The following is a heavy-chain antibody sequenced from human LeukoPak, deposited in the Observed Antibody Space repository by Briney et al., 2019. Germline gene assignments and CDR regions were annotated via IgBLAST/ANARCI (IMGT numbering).Heavy chain of an antibody. J-gene: IGHJ4*02. Sequence: ETLSLTCTVSVGSITSTTDDRAWIGQPLWKGVDWIGWIQYTQATYYNPSRKSRVTISVDTSKNQFSLKLSSVTAADTAVYFCARLAYQLRWIFDNWGQGTLVTVSP. CDR1: VGSITSTTDD. CDR2: IQYTQAT. CDR3: ARLAYQLRWIFDN. V-gene: IGHV4-39*01. D-gene: IGHD2-2*01.